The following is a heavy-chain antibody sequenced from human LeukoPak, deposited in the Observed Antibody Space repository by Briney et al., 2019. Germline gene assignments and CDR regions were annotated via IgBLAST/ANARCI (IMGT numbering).Heavy chain of an antibody. CDR3: ARSTDYYGSGSYHYYFDY. V-gene: IGHV4-39*01. D-gene: IGHD3-10*01. CDR1: GGSISSSSYY. J-gene: IGHJ4*02. CDR2: IYYSGST. Sequence: SETLSLTCTVSGGSISSSSYYWGWIRQPPGKGLEWIGSIYYSGSTYYNPSLKSRVTISVDASKNQFSLKLSSVTAADTAVYYCARSTDYYGSGSYHYYFDYWGQGTLVTVSS.